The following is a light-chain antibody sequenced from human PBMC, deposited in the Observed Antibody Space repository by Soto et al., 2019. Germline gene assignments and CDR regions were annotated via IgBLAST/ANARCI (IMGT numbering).Light chain of an antibody. CDR3: MQATQSHWT. CDR2: KVS. CDR1: QSLVYSDGNTY. J-gene: IGKJ1*01. V-gene: IGKV2-30*01. Sequence: DVVVTQSPLSLPVTLGQPASISCRSNQSLVYSDGNTYLNWFQQRPGQAPRRLIYKVSDRFSGVPDRFSGSGAGTDFTLTISRVEAEDVGVYYCMQATQSHWTFGQGTKVEIK.